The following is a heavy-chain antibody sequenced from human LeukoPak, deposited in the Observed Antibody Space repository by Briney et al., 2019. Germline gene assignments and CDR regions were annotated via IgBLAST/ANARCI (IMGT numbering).Heavy chain of an antibody. D-gene: IGHD6-6*01. CDR3: VKDRSIAAPNNDFFDS. V-gene: IGHV3-64D*06. CDR2: IISNGATT. J-gene: IGHJ4*02. CDR1: GFTFNRFY. Sequence: GGSLRPSCSASGFTFNRFYLHWFRQAPGKGLEFVSHIISNGATTYYADSVKGRFTISRDNSKNTLYLQMSSLRADDTAVYYCVKDRSIAAPNNDFFDSWGQGALVTVSS.